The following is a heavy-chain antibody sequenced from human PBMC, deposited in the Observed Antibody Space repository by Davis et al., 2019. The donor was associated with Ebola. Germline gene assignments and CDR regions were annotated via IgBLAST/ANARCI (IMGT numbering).Heavy chain of an antibody. Sequence: GESLKISCAASGFSFSTYGMHWVRQAPGKGLEWVAWIRYAGNDRYYADSVEGRFTISRDNSRNTLYLQMNSLRAEDTVVFYCAKRATVKVAGANYYNAMDVWGKGTTVTVSS. D-gene: IGHD6-19*01. V-gene: IGHV3-30*02. CDR3: AKRATVKVAGANYYNAMDV. CDR1: GFSFSTYG. CDR2: IRYAGNDR. J-gene: IGHJ6*04.